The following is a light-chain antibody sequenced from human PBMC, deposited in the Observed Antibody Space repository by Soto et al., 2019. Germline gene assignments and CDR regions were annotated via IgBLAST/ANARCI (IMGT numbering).Light chain of an antibody. V-gene: IGKV1-17*01. CDR3: LQHNSYPLG. CDR1: QGIRNE. CDR2: AAS. Sequence: DIQMTQSPSSLSASVGDRVTITCRASQGIRNELGWYQQKPGKAPKRLIYAASSLQSGVPSRFSGSGSGTEFTLTISSLQPEDCATYYCLQHNSYPLGFGGGTKVEIK. J-gene: IGKJ4*01.